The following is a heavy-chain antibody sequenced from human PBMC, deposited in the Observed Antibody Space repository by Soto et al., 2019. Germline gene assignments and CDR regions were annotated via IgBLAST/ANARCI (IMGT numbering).Heavy chain of an antibody. CDR1: GFTFDDYT. Sequence: EVQLVESGGVVVQPGGSLRLSCAASGFTFDDYTMHWVRQAPGKGLEWVSLISWDGGGTYYADSVKGRFTISRDNSKNSLYLQMNSLRTEYTALYYCAKVGVGDTAIFNWGQGTLVTVSS. D-gene: IGHD5-18*01. CDR3: AKVGVGDTAIFN. J-gene: IGHJ4*02. CDR2: ISWDGGGT. V-gene: IGHV3-43*01.